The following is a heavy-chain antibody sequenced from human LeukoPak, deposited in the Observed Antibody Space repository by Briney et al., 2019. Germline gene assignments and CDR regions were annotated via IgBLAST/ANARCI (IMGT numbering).Heavy chain of an antibody. D-gene: IGHD4-11*01. J-gene: IGHJ4*02. CDR2: TAPIGGST. Sequence: ASVKVPCKASGYTFTNYYIHWVRQAPGQGLEWMGITAPIGGSTNYAQKFQGRVTMTRDTSTSTVYTELSSLRSEDSAVYYCARWTTTYLDYWGQGTLVTVSS. CDR1: GYTFTNYY. CDR3: ARWTTTYLDY. V-gene: IGHV1-46*01.